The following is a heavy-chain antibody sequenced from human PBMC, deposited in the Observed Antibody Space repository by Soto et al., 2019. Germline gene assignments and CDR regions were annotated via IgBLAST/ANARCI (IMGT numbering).Heavy chain of an antibody. Sequence: QVQLVQSGAEVKKPGASVKVSCKASGYTFTSYAISWVRQAPGQGLEWMGWISAYNGNKNYAQKLQGRVTMTTAASTTTAYMELRRLRSADAAVYCCARSGRPAGYWGQGTLVTVSS. CDR3: ARSGRPAGY. D-gene: IGHD3-10*01. CDR1: GYTFTSYA. J-gene: IGHJ4*02. CDR2: ISAYNGNK. V-gene: IGHV1-18*01.